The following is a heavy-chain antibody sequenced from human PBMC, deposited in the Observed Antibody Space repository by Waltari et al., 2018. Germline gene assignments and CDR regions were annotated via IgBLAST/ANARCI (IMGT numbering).Heavy chain of an antibody. D-gene: IGHD3-10*01. CDR2: INAGNGKT. J-gene: IGHJ3*02. CDR1: GYTFTSYA. V-gene: IGHV1-3*01. Sequence: QVQLVQSGAEVKKPGASVKVSCKASGYTFTSYAMHWVRQAPGQRHEWMGWINAGNGKTTYSQKFQGRVTITRDTSASTAYMELSSLRSEDTAVYYCARGVLLWFGELLGAFDIWGQGTMVTVSS. CDR3: ARGVLLWFGELLGAFDI.